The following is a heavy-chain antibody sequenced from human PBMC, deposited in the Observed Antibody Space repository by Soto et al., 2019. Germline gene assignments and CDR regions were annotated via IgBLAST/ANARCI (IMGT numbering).Heavy chain of an antibody. V-gene: IGHV3-30*18. Sequence: GWSLRLSCAASGFTFSSYGMHWVRQAPGKGLEWVAVISYDGSNKYYADSVKGRFTISRDNSKNTLYLQMNSLRAEDTAVYYCAKGNGYTSGWDVVTANSAFDYWGQGTLVTVSS. CDR2: ISYDGSNK. D-gene: IGHD6-19*01. J-gene: IGHJ4*02. CDR3: AKGNGYTSGWDVVTANSAFDY. CDR1: GFTFSSYG.